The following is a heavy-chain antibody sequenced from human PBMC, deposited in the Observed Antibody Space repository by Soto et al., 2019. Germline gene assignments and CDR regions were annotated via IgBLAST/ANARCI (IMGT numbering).Heavy chain of an antibody. CDR1: GYTLTELS. V-gene: IGHV1-24*01. CDR2: FDPEDGET. CDR3: ATAKSVAGPVYYFDY. J-gene: IGHJ4*02. D-gene: IGHD6-19*01. Sequence: ASVKVSCKVSGYTLTELSMHWVRQAPGKGLEWMGGFDPEDGETIYAQKFQGRVTMTEDTSTDTAYMELSSLRSEDTAVYYCATAKSVAGPVYYFDYWGQGTLVTVSS.